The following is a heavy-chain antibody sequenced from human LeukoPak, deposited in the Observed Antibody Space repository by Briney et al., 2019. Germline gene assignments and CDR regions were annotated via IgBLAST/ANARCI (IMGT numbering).Heavy chain of an antibody. J-gene: IGHJ4*02. D-gene: IGHD2-21*01. CDR1: GGTFSSYA. Sequence: SVKVSCKASGGTFSSYAISWVRQAPGQGLEWMGRLIPIFGTANYAQKFQGRVSITTDESTSTAYMELSSLRSEDTALYYCARDFRGDSCGGYCFAYWGQGTLVTVSS. V-gene: IGHV1-69*05. CDR3: ARDFRGDSCGGYCFAY. CDR2: LIPIFGTA.